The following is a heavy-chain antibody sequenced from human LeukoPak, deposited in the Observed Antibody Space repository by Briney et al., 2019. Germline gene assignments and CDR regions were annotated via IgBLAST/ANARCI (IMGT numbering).Heavy chain of an antibody. CDR2: IRYDGSNK. CDR3: AKDLYSSSSTYFQH. CDR1: GFTFSSYG. D-gene: IGHD6-6*01. V-gene: IGHV3-30*02. Sequence: PGGSLRLSCAASGFTFSSYGMHWVRQAPGKGLEWVAFIRYDGSNKYCADSVKGRFTISRDNSKNTLYLQMNSLRAEDTAVYYCAKDLYSSSSTYFQHWGQGTLVTVSS. J-gene: IGHJ1*01.